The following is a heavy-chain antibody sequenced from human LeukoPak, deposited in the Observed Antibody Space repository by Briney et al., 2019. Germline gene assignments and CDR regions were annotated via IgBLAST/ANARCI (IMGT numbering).Heavy chain of an antibody. CDR1: GFTFDDYT. CDR3: ARDLNLGGYSYGYHDAFDI. J-gene: IGHJ3*02. CDR2: ISWDGGST. V-gene: IGHV3-43*01. Sequence: PGGSLRLSCAASGFTFDDYTMHWVRQAPGKGLEWVSLISWDGGSTYYADSVKGRFTISRDNSKNSLYLQMNSLRAEDTAVYYCARDLNLGGYSYGYHDAFDIWGQGTMVTVSS. D-gene: IGHD5-18*01.